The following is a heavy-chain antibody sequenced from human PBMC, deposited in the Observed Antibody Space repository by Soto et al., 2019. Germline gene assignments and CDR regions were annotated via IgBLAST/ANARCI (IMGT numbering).Heavy chain of an antibody. CDR2: IYYSGST. J-gene: IGHJ3*02. D-gene: IGHD4-17*01. CDR1: GGSISSYY. V-gene: IGHV4-59*01. CDR3: ARGYYGDYGAFDI. Sequence: KPSETLSLTCTVSGGSISSYYWIWIRQPPGKGLEWIGYIYYSGSTNYNPSLKSRVTISVDTSKNQFSLKLSSVTAADTAVYYCARGYYGDYGAFDIWGQGTMVT.